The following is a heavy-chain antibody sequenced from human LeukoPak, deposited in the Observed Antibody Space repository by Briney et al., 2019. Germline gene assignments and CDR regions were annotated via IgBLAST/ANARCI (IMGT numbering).Heavy chain of an antibody. D-gene: IGHD3-3*01. J-gene: IGHJ4*02. CDR3: AKYSSGSWSGYYYFDY. CDR2: ISGSGGST. Sequence: GGSLRLSCAASGFTFSSYAMSWVRQAPGKGLEWVSAISGSGGSTYYADSVKGRFTISRDNSKNTLYLQMNSLRAEDTAVYYCAKYSSGSWSGYYYFDYWGQGTLVTVSS. CDR1: GFTFSSYA. V-gene: IGHV3-23*01.